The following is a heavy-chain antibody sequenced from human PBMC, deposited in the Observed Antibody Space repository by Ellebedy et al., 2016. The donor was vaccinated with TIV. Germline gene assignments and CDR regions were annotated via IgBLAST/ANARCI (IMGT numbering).Heavy chain of an antibody. J-gene: IGHJ5*02. CDR3: ARLFGELLGTNWFDP. D-gene: IGHD3-10*01. CDR2: IYYSGST. CDR1: GGSISSSSYY. V-gene: IGHV4-39*01. Sequence: MPSETLSLTCTVSGGSISSSSYYWGWIRQPPGKGLEWIGSIYYSGSTYYNPSLKSRVTISVDTSKNQFSLKLSSVTAADKAVYYCARLFGELLGTNWFDPWGQGTLVTVSS.